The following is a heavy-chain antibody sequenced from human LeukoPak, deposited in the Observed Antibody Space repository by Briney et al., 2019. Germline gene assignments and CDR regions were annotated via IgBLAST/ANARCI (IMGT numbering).Heavy chain of an antibody. J-gene: IGHJ4*02. CDR3: AKDRNYDFWNGPFDY. D-gene: IGHD3-3*01. CDR1: GFTFDDYA. Sequence: GGSLRLSCAASGFTFDDYAMHWVRQAPGEGLEWVSGISWNSGSIAYADSVKGRFTISRDNAKNSLYLQMNSLRPEDMAFYYCAKDRNYDFWNGPFDYWGRGTLVTVSS. CDR2: ISWNSGSI. V-gene: IGHV3-9*03.